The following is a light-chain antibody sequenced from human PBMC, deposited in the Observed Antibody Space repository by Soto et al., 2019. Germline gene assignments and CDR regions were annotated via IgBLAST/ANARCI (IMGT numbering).Light chain of an antibody. J-gene: IGLJ3*02. CDR1: SGHSTYI. CDR2: LEGSGSY. Sequence: QLVLTQSSSASASLGSSVKLTCTLSSGHSTYIIAWHQQQPGKAPRFLMKLEGSGSYNKGSAVPDRFSASTSGADRFLTISNLQFEDEADYYCETWDTNTWVFGGGTKLTVL. CDR3: ETWDTNTWV. V-gene: IGLV4-60*02.